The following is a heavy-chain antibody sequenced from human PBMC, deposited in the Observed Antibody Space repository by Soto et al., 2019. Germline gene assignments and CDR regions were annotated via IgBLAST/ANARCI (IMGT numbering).Heavy chain of an antibody. CDR3: ARRGYCSSTSCPNLDYYYYGMDV. J-gene: IGHJ6*02. CDR1: GGTFSSYA. CDR2: IIPIFGTA. Sequence: AASVKVSCKASGGTFSSYAISWVRQAPGQGLEWMGGIIPIFGTANYAQKFQGRVTITADESTSTAYMELSSLRSEDTAVYYCARRGYCSSTSCPNLDYYYYGMDVWGQGTTVTVSS. V-gene: IGHV1-69*13. D-gene: IGHD2-2*01.